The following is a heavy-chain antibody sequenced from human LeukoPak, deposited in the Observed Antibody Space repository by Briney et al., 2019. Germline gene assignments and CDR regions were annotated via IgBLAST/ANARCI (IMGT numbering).Heavy chain of an antibody. CDR2: ISSSSSYI. CDR3: ARDFDCSSTSCYGYYYYMDV. V-gene: IGHV3-21*01. CDR1: GFTFSSYS. D-gene: IGHD2-2*01. Sequence: PGGSLRLPCAASGFTFSSYSMNWVRQAPGKGLEWVSSISSSSSYIYYADSVKGRFTISRDNAKNSLYLQMNSLRAEDTAVYYCARDFDCSSTSCYGYYYYMDVWGKGTTVTVSS. J-gene: IGHJ6*03.